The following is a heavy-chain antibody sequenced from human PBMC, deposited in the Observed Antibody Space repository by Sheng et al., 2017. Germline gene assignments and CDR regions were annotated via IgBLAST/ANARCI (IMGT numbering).Heavy chain of an antibody. CDR1: GYTFTSSD. D-gene: IGHD2-21*02. CDR3: ARNFRNCGGDCYPLDY. Sequence: QVQLVQSGAELKKPGASVKVSCKASGYTFTSSDINWVRQAPGQGLEWMGWMNPNSGNTGYTQKFQGRVTMTRNTSMNTAYMELTSLRSEDTAVYYCARNFRNCGGDCYPLDYWGQGTLVIVSS. J-gene: IGHJ4*02. CDR2: MNPNSGNT. V-gene: IGHV1-8*02.